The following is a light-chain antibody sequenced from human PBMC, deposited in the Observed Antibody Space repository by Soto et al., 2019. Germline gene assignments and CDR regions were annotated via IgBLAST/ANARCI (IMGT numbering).Light chain of an antibody. CDR1: QSVDSSF. CDR2: GAS. Sequence: EIVLTQSPGSLSLSPGERATLSCRASQSVDSSFFARYQQKPGHAPRLLIYGASNRATRIPDRFSGSGSGTHFTLTISRLETEDFAVYYCQQYVSSVTFGQGTKVEV. CDR3: QQYVSSVT. J-gene: IGKJ1*01. V-gene: IGKV3-20*01.